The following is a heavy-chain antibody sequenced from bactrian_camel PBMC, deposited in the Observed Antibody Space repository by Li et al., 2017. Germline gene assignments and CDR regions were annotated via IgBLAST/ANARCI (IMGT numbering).Heavy chain of an antibody. J-gene: IGHJ7*01. D-gene: IGHD2*01. V-gene: IGHV3S1*01. CDR1: GFTFSRYA. Sequence: HVQLVESGGGLVQPGGSLSLSCATAGFTFSRYAMRWVRQAPGRGLEWVSDIDASSSTTYYSSSVKGRFTITRDDAKNTLYLQLNSLKTDDTAMYYCARSFRAVATYYAMDYWGKGTQVTVS. CDR2: IDASSSTT.